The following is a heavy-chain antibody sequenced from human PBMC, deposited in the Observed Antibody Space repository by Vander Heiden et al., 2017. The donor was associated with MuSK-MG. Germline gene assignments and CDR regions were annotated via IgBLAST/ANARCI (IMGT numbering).Heavy chain of an antibody. V-gene: IGHV4-34*01. CDR2: INHSGST. Sequence: QAQLQQWVAAPLEPSDTLSLPCAVYGGSFSGYYWSWLRQPPGKGLEWIGEINHSGSTNYNPALKSRVTISVHTSKNQFSLKLSSVTAADTAVYYCARKAMVRGVGFDYWGQGTLVTVSS. J-gene: IGHJ4*02. CDR3: ARKAMVRGVGFDY. D-gene: IGHD3-10*01. CDR1: GGSFSGYY.